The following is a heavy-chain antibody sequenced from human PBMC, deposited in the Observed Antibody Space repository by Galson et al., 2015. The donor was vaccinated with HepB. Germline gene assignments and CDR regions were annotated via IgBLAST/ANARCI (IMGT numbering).Heavy chain of an antibody. CDR3: ARRYCSSTSCSHGYYYMDV. Sequence: SVKVSCKASGYTFSSYGISWVRQAPGQGLEWMGWISTYNGDTNYARKLQGRVTMTTDRSTSTAYMELRSLRSDDTAVYYCARRYCSSTSCSHGYYYMDVWGKGTTVTVSS. J-gene: IGHJ6*03. D-gene: IGHD2-2*01. V-gene: IGHV1-18*01. CDR2: ISTYNGDT. CDR1: GYTFSSYG.